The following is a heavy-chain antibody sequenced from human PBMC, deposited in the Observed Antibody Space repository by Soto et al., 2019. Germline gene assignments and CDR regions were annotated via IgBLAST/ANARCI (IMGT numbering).Heavy chain of an antibody. CDR1: GFTFTSFR. CDR3: ASGSSWSFFDY. D-gene: IGHD6-13*01. J-gene: IGHJ4*02. CDR2: ISSSGSTI. Sequence: GFLELSCTASGFTFTSFRMNWVRQAPGKGLEWVSYISSSGSTIYYADSVKGRFTIPRDNAKNSLYLQMNSLRAEDTAVYYCASGSSWSFFDYWGQGT. V-gene: IGHV3-48*01.